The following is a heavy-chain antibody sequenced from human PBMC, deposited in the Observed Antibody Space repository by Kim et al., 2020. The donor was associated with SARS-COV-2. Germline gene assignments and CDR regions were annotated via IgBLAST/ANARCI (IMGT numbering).Heavy chain of an antibody. CDR1: GFTFRSYA. D-gene: IGHD6-19*01. CDR3: ANLIGGGWYPFYNYAMDV. J-gene: IGHJ6*02. CDR2: ISGSGDST. Sequence: GGSLRLSCVTSGFTFRSYAMSWVRQTPGKRLEWVSAISGSGDSTFYADSVKGRFTISRDNSKNTVFLQMNSLRAEDTALYYCANLIGGGWYPFYNYAMDVWGQGTTVTVSS. V-gene: IGHV3-23*01.